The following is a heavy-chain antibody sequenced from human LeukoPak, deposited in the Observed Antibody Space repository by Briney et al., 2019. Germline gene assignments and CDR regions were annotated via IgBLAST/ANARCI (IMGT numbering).Heavy chain of an antibody. J-gene: IGHJ4*02. CDR2: ISGSGGST. Sequence: LSGGSLRLSCAASGFTFSSYNMNWVRQAPGKGLEWVSAISGSGGSTYYADSVKGRFTISRDNSKNTLYLQMNSLRAEDTAVYYCAKAATYCGGDCYGLFDYWGQGTLVTVSS. D-gene: IGHD2-21*02. CDR1: GFTFSSYN. V-gene: IGHV3-23*01. CDR3: AKAATYCGGDCYGLFDY.